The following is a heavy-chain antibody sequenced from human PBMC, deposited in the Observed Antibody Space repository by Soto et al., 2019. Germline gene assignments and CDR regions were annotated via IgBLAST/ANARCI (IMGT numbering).Heavy chain of an antibody. CDR2: IIPIFGTA. J-gene: IGHJ3*02. CDR1: GGTFSSYA. Sequence: GASVKVSCTASGGTFSSYAISWVRQAPGQGLEWMGGIIPIFGTANYAQKFQGRVTITADESTSTAYMELSSLRSEDTAVYYCARSRFYYDSSGYYDLFEIWGQGTMVTVSS. V-gene: IGHV1-69*13. CDR3: ARSRFYYDSSGYYDLFEI. D-gene: IGHD3-22*01.